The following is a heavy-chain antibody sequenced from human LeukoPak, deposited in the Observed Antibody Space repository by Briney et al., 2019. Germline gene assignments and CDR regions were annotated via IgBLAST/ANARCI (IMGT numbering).Heavy chain of an antibody. CDR3: ARDRLLDDSDYYYYHYMDV. V-gene: IGHV3-30*03. D-gene: IGHD4-11*01. J-gene: IGHJ6*03. CDR1: GFTFSSYG. Sequence: GGSLRLSCAASGFTFSSYGMHWVRQAPGKGLEWVAVISYDGSNKYYADSVKGRFTISRDNSKNTLYLQMNSLRAEDTAVYHCARDRLLDDSDYYYYHYMDVGGKGTTVTVPS. CDR2: ISYDGSNK.